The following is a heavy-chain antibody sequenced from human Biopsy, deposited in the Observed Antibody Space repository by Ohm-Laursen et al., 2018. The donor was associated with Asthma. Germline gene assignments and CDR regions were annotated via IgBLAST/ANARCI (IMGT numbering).Heavy chain of an antibody. CDR1: GFTFSSYA. J-gene: IGHJ4*02. CDR2: ISGSGGAT. V-gene: IGHV3-23*01. Sequence: GSLRLSCAASGFTFSSYAMSWVRQAPGKGLEWVSSISGSGGATYYADSVKGRFIISRDFYKNTLYLQMDSLRAEDTAVYYCARGDSSGWSHYYFDYWGQGTLVTVSS. D-gene: IGHD6-19*01. CDR3: ARGDSSGWSHYYFDY.